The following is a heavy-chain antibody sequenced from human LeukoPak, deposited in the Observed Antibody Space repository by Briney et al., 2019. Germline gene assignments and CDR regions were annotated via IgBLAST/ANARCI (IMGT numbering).Heavy chain of an antibody. CDR1: GFTFSNAW. CDR2: IKSKTDGGTT. CDR3: IGYSYGYGFDY. D-gene: IGHD5-18*01. Sequence: PGGSLRRSCAASGFTFSNAWMSWVRQAPGKGLEWVGRIKSKTDGGTTDYAAPVKGRFTISSDDSKNTLYLQMNSLKTEDTAVYYCIGYSYGYGFDYWGQGTLVTVSS. V-gene: IGHV3-15*01. J-gene: IGHJ4*02.